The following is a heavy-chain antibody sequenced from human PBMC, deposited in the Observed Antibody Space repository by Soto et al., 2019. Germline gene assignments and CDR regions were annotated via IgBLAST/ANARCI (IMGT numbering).Heavy chain of an antibody. CDR3: ANRLSLESSSWFHNWFDP. J-gene: IGHJ5*02. D-gene: IGHD6-13*01. CDR2: INHSGST. CDR1: GGSFSGYY. V-gene: IGHV4-34*01. Sequence: QVQLQQWGAGLLKPSETLSLTCAVYGGSFSGYYLSWIRQPPGKGLEWIGEINHSGSTNYNPSLKSRVTISVDTSKNQLSLKLTSVTAADTAVYYCANRLSLESSSWFHNWFDPWGQGTLVTVSS.